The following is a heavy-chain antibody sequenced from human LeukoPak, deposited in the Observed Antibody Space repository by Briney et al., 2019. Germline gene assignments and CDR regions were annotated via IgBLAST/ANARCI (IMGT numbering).Heavy chain of an antibody. CDR3: AKKGYYASGSYFDY. CDR2: IRYGGFDK. V-gene: IGHV3-30*02. J-gene: IGHJ4*02. Sequence: GGSLRLSCAASGFIFSSYGMHWVRQAPGKGLEWVAFIRYGGFDKYYAVSVKGRFTISRDNSKNTLYLHMNSLRAEDTAMYYCAKKGYYASGSYFDYWGQGTLVTVSS. D-gene: IGHD3-10*01. CDR1: GFIFSSYG.